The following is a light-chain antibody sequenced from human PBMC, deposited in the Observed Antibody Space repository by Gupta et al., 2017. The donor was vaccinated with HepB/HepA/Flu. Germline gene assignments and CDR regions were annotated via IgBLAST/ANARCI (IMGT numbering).Light chain of an antibody. CDR2: EAS. CDR1: QSISPC. V-gene: IGKV1-5*03. Sequence: IQMTQSPSPLSASIGDTVTITCRASQSISPCLAWYQQRRGKAPKLLYDEASCLESGSPSRCGGSGSREEFTLTISLLQPDDCTTYYCQQYSAYSWTFGQGTKVEV. CDR3: QQYSAYSWT. J-gene: IGKJ1*01.